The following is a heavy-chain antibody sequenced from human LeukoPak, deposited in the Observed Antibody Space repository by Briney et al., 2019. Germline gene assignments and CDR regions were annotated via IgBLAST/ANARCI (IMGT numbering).Heavy chain of an antibody. CDR2: VSLSGLT. D-gene: IGHD2-8*01. Sequence: SETLSLTCGLSGGSITTTNWWSWARQPPGQGLEWIGEVSLSGLTNYKPSLSSRAIMTVDTSNNHLSLKLTSVTAADTAVYYCSRENGAFSPFGYWGQGTLVT. V-gene: IGHV4-4*02. CDR3: SRENGAFSPFGY. J-gene: IGHJ4*02. CDR1: GGSITTTNW.